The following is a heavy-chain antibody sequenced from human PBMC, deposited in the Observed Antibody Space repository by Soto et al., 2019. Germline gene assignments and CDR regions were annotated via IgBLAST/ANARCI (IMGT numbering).Heavy chain of an antibody. CDR3: TTVPYKQLQYYFDY. J-gene: IGHJ4*02. CDR2: IKSKTDGGTT. V-gene: IGHV3-15*01. CDR1: GFTFSNAW. Sequence: GESLKISCAASGFTFSNAWMSWVRQAPGKGLEWVGRIKSKTDGGTTDYAAPVKGRFTISRDDSKNTLYLQMNSLKTEDTAVYYCTTVPYKQLQYYFDYWGQGTLVTVSS. D-gene: IGHD6-6*01.